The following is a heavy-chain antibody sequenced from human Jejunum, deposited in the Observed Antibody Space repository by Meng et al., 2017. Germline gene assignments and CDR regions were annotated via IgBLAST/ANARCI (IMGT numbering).Heavy chain of an antibody. V-gene: IGHV4-30-4*01. D-gene: IGHD1-26*01. CDR2: IYYSGST. CDR1: GDSFNSPDYY. CDR3: ARSPYSGSALPFFDY. J-gene: IGHJ4*02. Sequence: QLLLQKPGPGLVKPSPTLSLTCTVSGDSFNSPDYYWSWIRQPPEKGLEWIGYIYYSGSTYYNPSLKSRVSISGDTSNKQFSLKLTSVTAADTAVYYCARSPYSGSALPFFDYWGQGSLVTVSS.